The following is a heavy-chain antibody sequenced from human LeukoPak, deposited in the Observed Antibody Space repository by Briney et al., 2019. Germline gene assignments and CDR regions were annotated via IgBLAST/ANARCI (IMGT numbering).Heavy chain of an antibody. CDR1: GDTFTTYD. CDR2: MNPKSGNT. J-gene: IGHJ6*03. V-gene: IGHV1-8*01. D-gene: IGHD3-3*01. CDR3: ARAITIFDYYYMDV. Sequence: GASVTVSCNISGDTFTTYDINWVRQATGQGLEWMGWMNPKSGNTVYAQKFQGRLTLTRDISISTAYMELSSLRSEDTAVYFCARAITIFDYYYMDVWGKGTTVTVSS.